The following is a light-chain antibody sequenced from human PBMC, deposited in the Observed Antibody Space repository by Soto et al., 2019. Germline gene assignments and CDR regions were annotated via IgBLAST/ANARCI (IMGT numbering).Light chain of an antibody. CDR1: SSDVGAYKY. V-gene: IGLV2-14*01. CDR3: SSYTSSTTQV. CDR2: EVS. J-gene: IGLJ1*01. Sequence: QSVLAQPASVSGSPGQSITISCTGTSSDVGAYKYVSWYQQHPGKAPKLMVSEVSNRPSGVSDRFSGSKSGNTASLTISGLQAEDEADYYCSSYTSSTTQVFGTGTKVTVL.